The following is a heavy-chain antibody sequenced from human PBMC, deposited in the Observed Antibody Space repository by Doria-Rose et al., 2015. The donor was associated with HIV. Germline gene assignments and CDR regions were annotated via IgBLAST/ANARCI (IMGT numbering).Heavy chain of an antibody. V-gene: IGHV1-3*01. D-gene: IGHD6-13*01. CDR2: LNVGNGDT. CDR3: ARIHSLSSSSLGH. J-gene: IGHJ4*02. CDR1: GYTFSAYA. Sequence: AEVKKPGASVTVSCKTSGYTFSAYAIHWVRQAPGQRLEWMGWLNVGNGDTRYSRKFQDRVTITSDTSANTGYMALSSLRSEDTAVYYCARIHSLSSSSLGHWGQGTLVTVSS.